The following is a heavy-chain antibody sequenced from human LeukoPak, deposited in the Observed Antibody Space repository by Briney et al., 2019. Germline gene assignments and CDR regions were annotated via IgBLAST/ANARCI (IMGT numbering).Heavy chain of an antibody. V-gene: IGHV3-30*03. Sequence: GGSLRLSCAASGFTFSSYGMHWVRQAPGKGLEWVAVISYDGSNKYYADSVKGRFTISRDNAKNSLSLQMNSLRAEDTAVYYCARDSDMRCSGGRCTNFDYWGQGTLVTVSS. CDR2: ISYDGSNK. CDR3: ARDSDMRCSGGRCTNFDY. CDR1: GFTFSSYG. D-gene: IGHD2-15*01. J-gene: IGHJ4*02.